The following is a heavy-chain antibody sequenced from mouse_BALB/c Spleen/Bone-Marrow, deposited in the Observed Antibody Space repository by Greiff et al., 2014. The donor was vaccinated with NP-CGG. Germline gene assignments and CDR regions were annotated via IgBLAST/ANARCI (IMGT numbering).Heavy chain of an antibody. J-gene: IGHJ3*01. CDR3: ARDLITTATSFAY. Sequence: EVHLVESGGGLVKPGGSLKLSCAASGFTFSDYYMYWVRQTPEKRLEWVATISDGGSYTYYPDSVKGRFTISRDNAKNNLYLQMSSLKSEDTAMYYCARDLITTATSFAYWAKGLWSLSLQ. D-gene: IGHD1-2*01. V-gene: IGHV5-4*02. CDR2: ISDGGSYT. CDR1: GFTFSDYY.